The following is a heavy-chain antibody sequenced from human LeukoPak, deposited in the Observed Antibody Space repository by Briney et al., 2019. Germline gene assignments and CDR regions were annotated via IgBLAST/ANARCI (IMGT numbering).Heavy chain of an antibody. CDR3: ARDFVTIFGVGTIWFDP. CDR2: INPSGGST. V-gene: IGHV1-46*01. D-gene: IGHD3-3*01. CDR1: GYTFTSYY. Sequence: ASVKVSCKASGYTFTSYYMHWVRQAPGQGLEWMGIINPSGGSTSYAQKFQGRVTMTRDTSTSTVYMELSSLRSEDTAVYYCARDFVTIFGVGTIWFDPWGQGTLVTVSS. J-gene: IGHJ5*02.